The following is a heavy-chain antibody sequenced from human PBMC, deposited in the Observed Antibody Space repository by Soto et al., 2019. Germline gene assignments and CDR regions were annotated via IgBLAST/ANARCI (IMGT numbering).Heavy chain of an antibody. CDR3: AKSRYSDSSGDFYDY. CDR2: IGGSGRTT. V-gene: IGHV3-23*01. D-gene: IGHD3-22*01. J-gene: IGHJ4*02. CDR1: AFTFNNYA. Sequence: TGWSLRLSCAASAFTFNNYAMSWVRQAPGKGLEWVSGIGGSGRTTYYADSVKGRFTISRDNSNNTLFLQMNSLRAEETAVYYCAKSRYSDSSGDFYDYWGQGTLVTVSS.